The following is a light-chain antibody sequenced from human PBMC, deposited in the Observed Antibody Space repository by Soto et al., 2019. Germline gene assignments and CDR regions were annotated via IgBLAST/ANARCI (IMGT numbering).Light chain of an antibody. J-gene: IGLJ3*02. V-gene: IGLV1-47*01. Sequence: QSVLTQPPSASGTPGQRVTISCSGSGSNIGNNYVYWYQQIPGTAPKLPIYRNYQRPSGVPDRFSGSKSGTSASLAINGLRSEDEADYYCAAWDDSLNGRWVFGGGTKVTVL. CDR1: GSNIGNNY. CDR2: RNY. CDR3: AAWDDSLNGRWV.